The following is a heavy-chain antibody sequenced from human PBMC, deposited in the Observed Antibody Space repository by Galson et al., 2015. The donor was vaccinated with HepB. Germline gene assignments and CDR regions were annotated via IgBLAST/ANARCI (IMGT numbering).Heavy chain of an antibody. CDR3: VKEGAAFYEVGTWFDP. CDR1: GFTFSDYY. J-gene: IGHJ5*02. Sequence: SLRLSCAASGFTFSDYYMHWIRQAPGKGLEWVSYISSSDNTIYYADSVKGRFTISRDNAKNSLYLQMNSLRAEDTAVYYCVKEGAAFYEVGTWFDPWGQGTLVTVSS. CDR2: ISSSDNTI. V-gene: IGHV3-11*04. D-gene: IGHD3-3*01.